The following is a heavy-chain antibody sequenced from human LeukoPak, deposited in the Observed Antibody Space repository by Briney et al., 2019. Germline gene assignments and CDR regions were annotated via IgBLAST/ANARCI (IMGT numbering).Heavy chain of an antibody. CDR1: GFTVSDDY. CDR3: ARTYYYDSSGYYYGPGFDY. Sequence: GGSLRLSCAASGFTVSDDYMNWVRQAPGKGLEWVSVIYSGGSTYYADSVKGRFTISRDNSKNTLYLQMNSLRAEDTAVYYCARTYYYDSSGYYYGPGFDYWGQGTLVTVSS. CDR2: IYSGGST. V-gene: IGHV3-53*01. D-gene: IGHD3-22*01. J-gene: IGHJ4*02.